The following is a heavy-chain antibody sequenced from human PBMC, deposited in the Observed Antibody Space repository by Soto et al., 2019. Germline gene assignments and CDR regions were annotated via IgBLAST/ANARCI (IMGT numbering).Heavy chain of an antibody. D-gene: IGHD2-15*01. CDR3: ARDHPDNVIVPLALWVHNWIHS. CDR1: GFTFSDFY. V-gene: IGHV3-11*01. CDR2: ISSSGSNI. Sequence: SLRLSCAGSGFTFSDFYMSWIRQAPGKGLEWISYISSSGSNIYYADSVKGRFTISRDNAKNSLSLQMNSLRAEDTAVYYCARDHPDNVIVPLALWVHNWIHSRGQGT. J-gene: IGHJ5*01.